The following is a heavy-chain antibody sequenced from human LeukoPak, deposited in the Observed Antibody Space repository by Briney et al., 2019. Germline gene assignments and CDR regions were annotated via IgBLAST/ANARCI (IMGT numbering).Heavy chain of an antibody. J-gene: IGHJ4*02. CDR1: GFTFRAFT. Sequence: GESLRLSCAASGFTFRAFTMHWVRQAPGKGLEWVSSISSTSNSKFYADSLKGRFSISRDNANNSLHLRMDSLRAEDTAVYFCVRDRDWGQGTLVTVSS. D-gene: IGHD3-10*01. CDR3: VRDRD. V-gene: IGHV3-21*06. CDR2: ISSTSNSK.